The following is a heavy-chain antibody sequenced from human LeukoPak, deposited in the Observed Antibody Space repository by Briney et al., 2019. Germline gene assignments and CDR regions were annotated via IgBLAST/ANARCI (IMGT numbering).Heavy chain of an antibody. CDR1: GFTFSSYA. Sequence: GGSLRLSCAASGFTFSSYAMSWVRQAPGKGLEWVSAISGSGGSTYYADSVKGRFTISRDNSKNTLYLQMNSLRAEDTAVYYCARARGDFLWYYYYGMDVWGQGTTVTVSS. CDR2: ISGSGGST. V-gene: IGHV3-23*01. J-gene: IGHJ6*02. D-gene: IGHD2-21*02. CDR3: ARARGDFLWYYYYGMDV.